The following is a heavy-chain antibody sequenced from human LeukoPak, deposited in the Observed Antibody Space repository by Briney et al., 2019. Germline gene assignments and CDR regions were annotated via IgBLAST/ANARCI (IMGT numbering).Heavy chain of an antibody. J-gene: IGHJ5*02. V-gene: IGHV4-59*01. CDR2: IYYSGST. CDR1: GGSISSYY. Sequence: SETLSLTCTVSGGSISSYYWSWIRPPPGKGLEWIGYIYYSGSTNYNPSLKSRVTISVDTSKNQFSLKLSSVTAADTAVYYCARTFIGSGWYFWFDPWGQGTLVTVSS. CDR3: ARTFIGSGWYFWFDP. D-gene: IGHD6-19*01.